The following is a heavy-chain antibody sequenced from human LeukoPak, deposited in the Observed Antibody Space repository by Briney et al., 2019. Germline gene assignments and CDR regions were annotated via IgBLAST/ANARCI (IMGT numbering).Heavy chain of an antibody. CDR1: GFTFSSYG. CDR2: ISYDGSNK. D-gene: IGHD4-23*01. CDR3: AKDPYGGKTPDAFDI. V-gene: IGHV3-30*18. Sequence: GRSLRLSCAASGFTFSSYGMHWVRQAPGKGLEWVAVISYDGSNKYYADFVKGRFTISRDNSKNTLYLQMNSLRAEDTAVYYCAKDPYGGKTPDAFDIWGQGTMVTVSS. J-gene: IGHJ3*02.